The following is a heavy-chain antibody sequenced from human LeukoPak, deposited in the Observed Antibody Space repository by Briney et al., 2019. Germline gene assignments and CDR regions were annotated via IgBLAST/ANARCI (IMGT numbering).Heavy chain of an antibody. V-gene: IGHV4-38-2*02. Sequence: SETLSLTCTVSGYSISSGYYWGWIRQPPGKGLEWIGSIYHSGSTYYNPSLKSRVTISVDTSKNQFSLKLSSVTAADTAVYYCAGSNWNDFDYWGQGTLVTVSS. CDR1: GYSISSGYY. CDR2: IYHSGST. J-gene: IGHJ4*02. D-gene: IGHD1-20*01. CDR3: AGSNWNDFDY.